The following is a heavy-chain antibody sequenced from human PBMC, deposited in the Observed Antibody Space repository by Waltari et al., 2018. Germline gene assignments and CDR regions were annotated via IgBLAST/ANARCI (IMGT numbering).Heavy chain of an antibody. CDR2: IWDDGSNK. Sequence: QVQLVEYGGGVVQPGRSLRLSCAASGFTFRSYGMHWVRQAPGKGLVWGAVIWDDGSNKYYADSVMGRFTISRDNSKNTLYLQMNSLRAEVTAVYYCARAPASYSSSWYYYYYMDVWGKGTTVTVSS. CDR3: ARAPASYSSSWYYYYYMDV. J-gene: IGHJ6*03. CDR1: GFTFRSYG. D-gene: IGHD6-13*01. V-gene: IGHV3-33*01.